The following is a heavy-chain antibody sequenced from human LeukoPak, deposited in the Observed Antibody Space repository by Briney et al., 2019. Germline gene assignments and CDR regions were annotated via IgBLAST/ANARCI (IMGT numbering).Heavy chain of an antibody. V-gene: IGHV3-11*01. D-gene: IGHD2-2*01. J-gene: IGHJ4*02. Sequence: MTGGSLRLSCAASGFTFSDYYMSWIRQAPGKGLEWVSYISSSGSTIYYADSVKGRFTISRDNAKNSLYLQMNSLRAEDTAVYYCARVPSRLLYYFDYWGQGTLVTVSS. CDR1: GFTFSDYY. CDR3: ARVPSRLLYYFDY. CDR2: ISSSGSTI.